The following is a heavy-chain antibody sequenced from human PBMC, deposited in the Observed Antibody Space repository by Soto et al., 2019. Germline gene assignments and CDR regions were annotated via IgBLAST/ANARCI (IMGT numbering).Heavy chain of an antibody. Sequence: ASVKVSCKVSGSRFSNYVISWVRQAPGHGLEWLGRIIPIFNSTKYAQSFQGRVTITADKSTSTASLELSSLRSDDTAVYYCAREGRGKKAGYNGLVSLGYWGQGTLVTVSS. CDR1: GSRFSNYV. CDR2: IIPIFNST. CDR3: AREGRGKKAGYNGLVSLGY. V-gene: IGHV1-69*06. J-gene: IGHJ4*02. D-gene: IGHD2-2*02.